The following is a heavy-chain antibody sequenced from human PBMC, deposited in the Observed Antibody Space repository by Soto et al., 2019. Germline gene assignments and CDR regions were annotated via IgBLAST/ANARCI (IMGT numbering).Heavy chain of an antibody. Sequence: SETLSLTCVVYGGSFSGYYWSWIRQPPGKGLEWVGDINHSGSTNSNPSSKSRVTISLDTTNNKSSLKLSTMPAADTAAYYCGRSLSSSCPLEYWGQGTLVTVSS. CDR1: GGSFSGYY. J-gene: IGHJ4*02. CDR3: GRSLSSSCPLEY. CDR2: INHSGST. D-gene: IGHD2-2*01. V-gene: IGHV4-34*01.